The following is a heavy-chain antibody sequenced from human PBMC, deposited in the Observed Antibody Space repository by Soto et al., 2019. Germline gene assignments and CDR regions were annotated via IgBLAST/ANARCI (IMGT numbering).Heavy chain of an antibody. CDR3: AKDRDGAAAGPTKFYGMDV. CDR2: ISGSGDST. J-gene: IGHJ6*02. V-gene: IGHV3-23*01. CDR1: GFTFINYA. D-gene: IGHD6-13*01. Sequence: EVQLLESGGGLVQPGGSLRLSCVGSGFTFINYAMNWVRQTPGKGLEWVSVISGSGDSTYYADSVRGRFTISRDNSKNTLYLQMNSLRAEDTAVYYCAKDRDGAAAGPTKFYGMDVWGQGTTVTVSS.